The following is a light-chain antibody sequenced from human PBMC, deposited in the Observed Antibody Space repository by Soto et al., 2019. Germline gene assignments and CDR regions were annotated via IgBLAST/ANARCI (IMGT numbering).Light chain of an antibody. CDR1: SSDVGGYNY. V-gene: IGLV2-11*01. CDR2: DVN. Sequence: QSALTQPRSVSGSPGQSVTISCTGTSSDVGGYNYVSWYRQHPGKAPKLMIYDVNKRPSGVPDRFSGSKSGNTASLTISGLQAEDEADYYCCSYAGSYTLYVFGTGTKLTVL. CDR3: CSYAGSYTLYV. J-gene: IGLJ1*01.